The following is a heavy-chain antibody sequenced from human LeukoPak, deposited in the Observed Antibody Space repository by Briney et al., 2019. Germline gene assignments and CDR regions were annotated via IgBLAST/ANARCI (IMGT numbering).Heavy chain of an antibody. CDR3: ARLKLSGGYYHYSDFLDY. D-gene: IGHD3-22*01. J-gene: IGHJ4*02. V-gene: IGHV3-74*01. Sequence: GGSLRLSCAASGFTFSSYWMHWVRQAPGKGLVWVSRINSDGSSTSYADSVKGRFTISRDNAKNSLYLQMNSLRAEDTAVYYCARLKLSGGYYHYSDFLDYWGQGTLVTVSS. CDR1: GFTFSSYW. CDR2: INSDGSST.